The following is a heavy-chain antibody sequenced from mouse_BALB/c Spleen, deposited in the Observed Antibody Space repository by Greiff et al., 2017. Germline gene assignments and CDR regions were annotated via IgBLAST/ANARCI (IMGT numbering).Heavy chain of an antibody. Sequence: VQLQQSGPELVKPGASVKMSCKASGYTFTSYVMHWVKQKPGQGLEWIGYINPYNDGTKYNEKFKGKATLTSDTSSSTAYMELSSLTSKDSAVYYCARSGYYGSSHFDYWGQGTTLTVSS. J-gene: IGHJ2*01. CDR1: GYTFTSYV. D-gene: IGHD1-1*01. CDR2: INPYNDGT. V-gene: IGHV1-14*01. CDR3: ARSGYYGSSHFDY.